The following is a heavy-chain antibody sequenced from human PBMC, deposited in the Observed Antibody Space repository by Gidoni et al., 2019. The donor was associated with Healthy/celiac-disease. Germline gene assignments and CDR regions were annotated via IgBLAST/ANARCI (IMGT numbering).Heavy chain of an antibody. CDR1: GFTFSTYA. J-gene: IGHJ6*03. D-gene: IGHD2-2*01. CDR3: AKSPYHCSSSSCHMDV. V-gene: IGHV3-23*01. Sequence: EVQLLESGGGLVQPGGSLRLSCAASGFTFSTYAMSWVRQAPGKGLEWVSAISGSGGSTYYADSVKGRFTISRDNSKNTLYLQMNSLRAEDTAVYYCAKSPYHCSSSSCHMDVWGKGTTVTVSS. CDR2: ISGSGGST.